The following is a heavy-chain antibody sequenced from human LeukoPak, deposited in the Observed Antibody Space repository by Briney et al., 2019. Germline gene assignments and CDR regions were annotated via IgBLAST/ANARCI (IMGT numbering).Heavy chain of an antibody. V-gene: IGHV4-39*07. J-gene: IGHJ4*02. Sequence: SETLSLTCTVSGGSISSYYWGWIRQPPGKGLEWIGSIYYSGSTYYNPSLKSRVTISVDTSKNQFSLKLSSVTAADTAVYYCARDRVDTAMVSVDYWGQGTLVTVSS. D-gene: IGHD5-18*01. CDR1: GGSISSYY. CDR3: ARDRVDTAMVSVDY. CDR2: IYYSGST.